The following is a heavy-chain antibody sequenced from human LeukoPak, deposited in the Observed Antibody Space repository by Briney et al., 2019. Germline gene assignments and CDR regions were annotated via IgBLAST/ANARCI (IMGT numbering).Heavy chain of an antibody. V-gene: IGHV3-23*01. CDR2: ISGSGGST. Sequence: GGSLRLSCAASGFTFSSYGMSWVRQAPGKGLEWVSAISGSGGSTYYADSVKGRFTISRDNSKDTLYLQMNSMRAEDTAVYYCARTLIEYSVSSCYFDYWGQGTLVTVSS. CDR1: GFTFSSYG. D-gene: IGHD6-6*01. J-gene: IGHJ4*02. CDR3: ARTLIEYSVSSCYFDY.